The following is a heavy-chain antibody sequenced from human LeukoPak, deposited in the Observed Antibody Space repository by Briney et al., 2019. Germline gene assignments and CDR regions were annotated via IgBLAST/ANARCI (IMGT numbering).Heavy chain of an antibody. CDR1: GSTFSSYW. CDR2: INDGGNKK. D-gene: IGHD6-13*01. J-gene: IGHJ4*02. CDR3: VKDFHNSWTFDY. V-gene: IGHV3-30*02. Sequence: PGGSLRLSCAASGSTFSSYWMSWVRQAPGKGLEWVAFINDGGNKKDYADSVKGRLTISRHTSKNILYLQMNSLRVEDTAVYYCVKDFHNSWTFDYWGQGTLVTVSS.